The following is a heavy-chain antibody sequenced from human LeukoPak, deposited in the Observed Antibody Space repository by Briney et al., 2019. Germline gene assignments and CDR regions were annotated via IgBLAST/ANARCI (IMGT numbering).Heavy chain of an antibody. CDR3: AGKRCSGGSCFDAFDI. CDR1: GGSISSSSYY. V-gene: IGHV4-39*01. D-gene: IGHD2-15*01. CDR2: IYYSGST. Sequence: SETLSLTCTVSGGSISSSSYYWGWIRQPPGKGLEWIGSIYYSGSTYYNPSLKSRVTISVDTSKNQFSLKLSSVIAADTAVYYCAGKRCSGGSCFDAFDIWGQGTMVTVSS. J-gene: IGHJ3*02.